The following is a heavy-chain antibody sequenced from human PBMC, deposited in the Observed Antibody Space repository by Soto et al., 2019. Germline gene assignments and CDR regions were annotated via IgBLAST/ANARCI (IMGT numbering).Heavy chain of an antibody. CDR1: GGSVSSNSYS. Sequence: SETLSLTCTVSGGSVSSNSYSWGWIRQSPGKGLEWIATIYSAENTYYHPSLLSRVTISVDTSMNECSLKVSSVTAADTAVYYCARGRRRRDYYYYYGMDVWGQGTTVTVSS. CDR3: ARGRRRRDYYYYYGMDV. J-gene: IGHJ6*02. CDR2: IYSAENT. V-gene: IGHV4-39*01.